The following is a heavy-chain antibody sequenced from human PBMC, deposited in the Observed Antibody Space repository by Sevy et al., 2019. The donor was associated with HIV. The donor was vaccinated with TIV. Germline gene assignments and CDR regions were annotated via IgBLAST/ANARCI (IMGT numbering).Heavy chain of an antibody. CDR2: ISYDGSDK. Sequence: GGSLRLSCAASGFTFSSYGMHWVRQAPGKGLEWVAVISYDGSDKFYADSVKGRFPISRDNSKNTVYLQMNSLGPEDAAVYYCAKDLLGDYYDSSGVLDYWGQGTLVTVSS. CDR3: AKDLLGDYYDSSGVLDY. D-gene: IGHD3-22*01. J-gene: IGHJ4*02. CDR1: GFTFSSYG. V-gene: IGHV3-30*18.